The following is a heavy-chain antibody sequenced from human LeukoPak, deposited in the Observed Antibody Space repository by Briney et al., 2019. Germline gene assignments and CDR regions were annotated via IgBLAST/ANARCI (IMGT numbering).Heavy chain of an antibody. CDR1: GFTFINAW. D-gene: IGHD4-17*01. J-gene: IGHJ6*03. V-gene: IGHV3-15*01. CDR2: IKSKTDGGTT. Sequence: GGSLRLSCAASGFTFINAWMAWVRRAPGKGLEWVGRIKSKTDGGTTDYAAPVKGRFTISRDDSKNTLYLQMNSLKTEDTAVYYCTTGYGDYNAYYYYYYMDVWGKGTTVTVSS. CDR3: TTGYGDYNAYYYYYYMDV.